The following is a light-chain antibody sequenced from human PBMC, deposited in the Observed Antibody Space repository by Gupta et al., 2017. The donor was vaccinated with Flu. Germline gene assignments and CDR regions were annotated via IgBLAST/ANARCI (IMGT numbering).Light chain of an antibody. CDR1: QSVSSSY. Sequence: EIVLTPSPGTLSLSPGERATLSCRASQSVSSSYLAWYQQKPGQAPRLLIYGASSRATGIPDRFSGSGSGTDFTLTINRLEPEDFAVYYCQQFGSSSYSFGQGTKLEIK. V-gene: IGKV3-20*01. J-gene: IGKJ2*03. CDR3: QQFGSSSYS. CDR2: GAS.